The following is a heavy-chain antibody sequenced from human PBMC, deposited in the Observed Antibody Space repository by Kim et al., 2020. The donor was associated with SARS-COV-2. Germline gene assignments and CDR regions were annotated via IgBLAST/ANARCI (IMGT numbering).Heavy chain of an antibody. CDR3: ARDCTGGVCYTILGSNEPLYGMDV. V-gene: IGHV3-53*01. CDR1: GFTVSSNY. D-gene: IGHD2-8*02. J-gene: IGHJ6*02. Sequence: GGSLRLSCAASGFTVSSNYMSWVRQAPGKGLEWVSVIYSGGSTYYADSVKGRFTISRDNSKNTLYLQMNSLRAEDTAVYYCARDCTGGVCYTILGSNEPLYGMDVWGQGTTVTVSS. CDR2: IYSGGST.